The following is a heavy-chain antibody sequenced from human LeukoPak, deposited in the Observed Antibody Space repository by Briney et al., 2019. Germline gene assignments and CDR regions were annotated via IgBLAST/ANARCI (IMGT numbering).Heavy chain of an antibody. CDR2: IIPSLGTA. V-gene: IGHV1-69*06. J-gene: IGHJ6*03. CDR3: AKGSYYYYMDV. Sequence: SVKVSCKASGGTFSSYAISWVRQAPGQGLEWMGGIIPSLGTANYAQKFKGRVTITADKSTSTAYMELSSLRSEDTAVYYCAKGSYYYYMDVWGKGTTVTVSS. D-gene: IGHD2-15*01. CDR1: GGTFSSYA.